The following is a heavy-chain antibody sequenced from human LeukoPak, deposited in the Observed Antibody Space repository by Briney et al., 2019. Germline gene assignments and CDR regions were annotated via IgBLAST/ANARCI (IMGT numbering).Heavy chain of an antibody. V-gene: IGHV1-8*01. J-gene: IGHJ6*02. D-gene: IGHD1-1*01. CDR1: GYTFTSYD. CDR3: AAGLTGTRYFYYYYYYGMDV. Sequence: ASVKVSCKASGYTFTSYDINWVRQATGQGLEWMGWMNPNSGNTGYAQKFQGRVTMTRNTSISTAYMELSSLRSEDTAVYYCAAGLTGTRYFYYYYYYGMDVWGQGTTVTVSS. CDR2: MNPNSGNT.